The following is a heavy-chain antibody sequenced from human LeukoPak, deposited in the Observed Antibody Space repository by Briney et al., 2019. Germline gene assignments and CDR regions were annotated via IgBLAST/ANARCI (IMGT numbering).Heavy chain of an antibody. Sequence: SETLSLTCTVSGGSISTYYWSWIRQAPGKGLEWIGYINYSGSTDYNPSLKSRVTISVDTSKNQLSLKMRSVTAADTAVYYCAREYSSFEYWGQGTLVTVSS. CDR1: GGSISTYY. J-gene: IGHJ4*02. D-gene: IGHD6-13*01. CDR3: AREYSSFEY. V-gene: IGHV4-59*01. CDR2: INYSGST.